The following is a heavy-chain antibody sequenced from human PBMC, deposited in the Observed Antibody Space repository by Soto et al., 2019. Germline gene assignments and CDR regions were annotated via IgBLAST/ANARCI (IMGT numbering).Heavy chain of an antibody. CDR3: AKAKSTYYYGSENYYYYGMDV. CDR2: ISGSGGST. CDR1: GFTFSSYA. J-gene: IGHJ6*02. D-gene: IGHD3-10*01. Sequence: GGSLRLSCAASGFTFSSYAMSWVRQAPGKGLEWVSAISGSGGSTYYADSVKGRFTISRDNSKNTLYLQMNSLRAEDTAVYYCAKAKSTYYYGSENYYYYGMDVWGQGTTVTVSS. V-gene: IGHV3-23*01.